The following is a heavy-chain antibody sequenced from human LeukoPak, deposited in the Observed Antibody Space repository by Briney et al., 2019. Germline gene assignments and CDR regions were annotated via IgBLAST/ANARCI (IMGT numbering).Heavy chain of an antibody. Sequence: GGSLRLSCAASGFTFSSYAMRWVRQAPGKGLEWVSTISGSGATTYFADSVEGRFTISRDNSKNTLYLQMNSLRAEDTAVYYCARGQSTPMYYFDYWGQGALVTVSS. CDR3: ARGQSTPMYYFDY. CDR2: ISGSGATT. J-gene: IGHJ4*02. V-gene: IGHV3-23*01. D-gene: IGHD5/OR15-5a*01. CDR1: GFTFSSYA.